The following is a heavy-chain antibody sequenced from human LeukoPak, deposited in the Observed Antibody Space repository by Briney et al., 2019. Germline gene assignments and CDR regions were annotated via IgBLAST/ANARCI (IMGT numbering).Heavy chain of an antibody. Sequence: SETLSLTCTVSGGSITNTNYDWAWIRQPPGEGLEWIGSVYHSGITYYTPSLKSRVSISVDTSKNQFSLKVTSVTAADTAVYYCAREWQYQFAYWGQGSLVTVSS. J-gene: IGHJ4*02. CDR2: VYHSGIT. CDR3: AREWQYQFAY. D-gene: IGHD4-11*01. CDR1: GGSITNTNYD. V-gene: IGHV4-39*07.